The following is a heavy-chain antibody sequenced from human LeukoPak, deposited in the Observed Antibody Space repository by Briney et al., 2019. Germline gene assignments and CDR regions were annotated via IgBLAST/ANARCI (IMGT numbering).Heavy chain of an antibody. D-gene: IGHD4/OR15-4a*01. J-gene: IGHJ4*02. CDR2: ISAYNGNT. Sequence: ASVKVSCKASGYTFTSYGISWVRQAPGQGLEWMAWISAYNGNTNYAQNLQGRVTMTTDTSTSTAYMELRSLRSDDTAVYYCVPSANYYYFDYWGQGTLVTVSS. CDR3: VPSANYYYFDY. V-gene: IGHV1-18*01. CDR1: GYTFTSYG.